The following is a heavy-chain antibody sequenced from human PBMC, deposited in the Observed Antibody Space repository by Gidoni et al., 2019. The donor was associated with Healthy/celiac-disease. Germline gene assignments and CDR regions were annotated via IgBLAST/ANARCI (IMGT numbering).Heavy chain of an antibody. J-gene: IGHJ4*02. CDR1: GGSISSSSYY. CDR2: IYYSGST. V-gene: IGHV4-39*01. D-gene: IGHD1-26*01. Sequence: QLQLQESGPGLVKPSETLSLTCTVSGGSISSSSYYWGWIRQPPGKGLEWIGSIYYSGSTYYNPSLKRRVTISVDTSKNQFSLKLSSVTAADTAVYYCARRGGSYFTDYWGQGTLVTVSS. CDR3: ARRGGSYFTDY.